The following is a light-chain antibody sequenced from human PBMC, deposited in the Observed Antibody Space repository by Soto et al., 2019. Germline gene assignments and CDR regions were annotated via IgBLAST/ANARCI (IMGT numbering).Light chain of an antibody. CDR3: QQSYSTLFT. CDR1: QSISSY. V-gene: IGKV1-39*01. CDR2: AAS. J-gene: IGKJ3*01. Sequence: IQMPQYPSSLSASVGDRVTITCRASQSISSYLNWYQQKPGKAPKLLIYAASSLQSGVPSRFSGSGSGTDFTLTISSLQPEDFATYYCQQSYSTLFTFGPGTKVDVK.